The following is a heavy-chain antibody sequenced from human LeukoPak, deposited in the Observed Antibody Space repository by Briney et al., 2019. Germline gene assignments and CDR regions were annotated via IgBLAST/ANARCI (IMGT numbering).Heavy chain of an antibody. V-gene: IGHV4-31*03. J-gene: IGHJ3*02. CDR1: GGSISSGGYY. CDR3: ASCPMVRGVIMSTTDAFDI. CDR2: IYYSGST. Sequence: PSETLSLTCTVSGGSISSGGYYWSWIRQHPGKGLEWIGYIYYSGSTYYNPSLESRVTISVDTSKNQFSLKLSSVTAADTAVYYCASCPMVRGVIMSTTDAFDIWGQGTMVTVSS. D-gene: IGHD3-10*01.